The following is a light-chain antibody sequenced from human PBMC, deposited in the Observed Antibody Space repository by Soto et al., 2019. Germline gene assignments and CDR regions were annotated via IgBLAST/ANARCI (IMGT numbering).Light chain of an antibody. CDR2: DAS. CDR3: QQSDSTPYT. J-gene: IGKJ2*01. Sequence: DIPMTQSPSSLSASVGDRVTITCRASQTISTYLNWYQQKPGKAPRLLIYDASSLLSGVPSRFSGSGSGTDFNLTIASLQPEDFSTYYCQQSDSTPYTFGQGTKVEI. V-gene: IGKV1-39*01. CDR1: QTISTY.